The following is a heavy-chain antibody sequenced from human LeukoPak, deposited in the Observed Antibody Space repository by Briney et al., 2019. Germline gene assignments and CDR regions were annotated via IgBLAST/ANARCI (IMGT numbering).Heavy chain of an antibody. Sequence: GGSLRLSCAASGFTFSNYWMHWVRQAPGEGLVWVSLINSDGTSTVCADSVKGRFTISRDNAKTTLYLQMNSLRAEDTAVYYCARDDSSARANYWGQGTLVTVSS. CDR3: ARDDSSARANY. V-gene: IGHV3-74*01. D-gene: IGHD3-22*01. CDR2: INSDGTST. J-gene: IGHJ4*02. CDR1: GFTFSNYW.